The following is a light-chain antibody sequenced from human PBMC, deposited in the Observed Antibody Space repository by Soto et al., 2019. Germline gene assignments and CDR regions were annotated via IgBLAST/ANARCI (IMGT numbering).Light chain of an antibody. Sequence: RARSTWRASQRMSGWLAWHQQKPGKAPKLLIYDVSALKRGVPPRFSVSGSGTEFTLSICSLHPHAFAPYYCHLYDSFSVTFAEGTKVDIK. CDR3: HLYDSFSVT. J-gene: IGKJ1*01. CDR2: DVS. CDR1: QRMSGW. V-gene: IGKV1-5*01.